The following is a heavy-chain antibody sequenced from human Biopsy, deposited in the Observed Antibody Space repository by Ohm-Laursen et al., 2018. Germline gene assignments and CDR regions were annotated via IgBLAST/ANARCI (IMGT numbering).Heavy chain of an antibody. CDR1: GFTFSNYA. CDR2: IGSDARST. D-gene: IGHD6-19*01. V-gene: IGHV3-23*01. Sequence: SLRLSCAASGFTFSNYAMGWVRQAPGKGLECVSSIGSDARSTLCADSVQGRFTISRDNSKNTLYLQIDNPRAEDTAVYYCARDCDVAAFDDWGQGTLITVSS. CDR3: ARDCDVAAFDD. J-gene: IGHJ4*02.